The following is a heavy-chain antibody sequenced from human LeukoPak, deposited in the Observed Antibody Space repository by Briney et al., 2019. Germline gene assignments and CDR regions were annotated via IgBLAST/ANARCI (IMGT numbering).Heavy chain of an antibody. Sequence: PGGSLRLSCAASGFTFSSYWMNWVRQAPGKGLEWVANIKQDGSEKYYVDSVKGRFTISRDNAKNSLYLQMNSLRAEDTAVYYCARDPGSYYDYVWGSYRLKYFDYWGQGTLVTVSS. CDR2: IKQDGSEK. D-gene: IGHD3-16*02. CDR3: ARDPGSYYDYVWGSYRLKYFDY. J-gene: IGHJ4*02. V-gene: IGHV3-7*03. CDR1: GFTFSSYW.